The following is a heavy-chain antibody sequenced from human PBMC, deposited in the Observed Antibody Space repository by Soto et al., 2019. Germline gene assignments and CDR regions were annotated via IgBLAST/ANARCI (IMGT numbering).Heavy chain of an antibody. V-gene: IGHV4-59*01. CDR1: GGSISSYY. Sequence: SETLSLTCTVSGGSISSYYWSWIRQPPGKGLEWIGYIYYSGSTNYNPSLKSRVTISVDTSKYQFSLKLSSVTAADTAVYYCARVNSGYDYSGELRYYFDYWGQGTLVTVSS. D-gene: IGHD5-12*01. CDR3: ARVNSGYDYSGELRYYFDY. CDR2: IYYSGST. J-gene: IGHJ4*02.